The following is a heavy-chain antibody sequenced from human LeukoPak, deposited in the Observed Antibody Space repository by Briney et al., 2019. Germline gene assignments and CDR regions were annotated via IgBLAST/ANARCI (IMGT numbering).Heavy chain of an antibody. V-gene: IGHV3-23*01. CDR2: ISGSGGST. CDR1: GFTFSSYA. D-gene: IGHD1-26*01. Sequence: PGGSLRLSCAASGFTFSSYAMSWVRQAPGKGLEWVSAISGSGGSTYYADSVKGRFTISRDNSKNTLYLQMNSLGAEDTAVYYCARDPGSRGRYFDYWGQGTLVTVSS. J-gene: IGHJ4*02. CDR3: ARDPGSRGRYFDY.